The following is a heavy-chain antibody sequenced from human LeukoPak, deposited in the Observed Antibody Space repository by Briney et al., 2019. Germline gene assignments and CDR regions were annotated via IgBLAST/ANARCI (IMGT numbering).Heavy chain of an antibody. V-gene: IGHV3-23*01. CDR3: AKGRTEMATTIDY. D-gene: IGHD5-24*01. CDR2: ISGSGGST. CDR1: GFTFSGYA. J-gene: IGHJ4*02. Sequence: GGSLKLSCAASGFTFSGYAMSWVRQAPGKGLEWVLAISGSGGSTYYADSVKGRFTISRDNYKNTLYLQMNSLRAEDTAVYYCAKGRTEMATTIDYWGQGTLVTVSS.